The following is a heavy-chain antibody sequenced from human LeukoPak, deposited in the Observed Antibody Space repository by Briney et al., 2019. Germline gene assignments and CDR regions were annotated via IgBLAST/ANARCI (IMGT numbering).Heavy chain of an antibody. V-gene: IGHV3-21*01. CDR2: ISSSSSYI. J-gene: IGHJ3*02. CDR3: ARDQYYDSSGSIPHDAFDI. Sequence: GGSPRLSCAASGFTFSSYSMNWVRQAPGKGLEWVSSISSSSSYIYYADSVKGRFTISRDNAKNSLYLQMNSLRAEDTAVYYCARDQYYDSSGSIPHDAFDIWGQGTMVTVSS. CDR1: GFTFSSYS. D-gene: IGHD3-22*01.